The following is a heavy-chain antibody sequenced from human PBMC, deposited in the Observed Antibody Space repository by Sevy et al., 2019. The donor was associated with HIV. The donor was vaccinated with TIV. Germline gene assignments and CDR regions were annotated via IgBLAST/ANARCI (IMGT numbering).Heavy chain of an antibody. CDR3: AGGCSTSCYGDYYYYGMDV. D-gene: IGHD2-2*01. J-gene: IGHJ6*02. CDR2: ISSSSSYI. V-gene: IGHV3-21*01. CDR1: GFTFSSYS. Sequence: GGSLRLSCAASGFTFSSYSMNWVRQAPGKGLEWVSSISSSSSYIYYADSVKGRFTISRDNAKNSLYLQMNSLRAEDTAVYYCAGGCSTSCYGDYYYYGMDVWGQWTTVTVSS.